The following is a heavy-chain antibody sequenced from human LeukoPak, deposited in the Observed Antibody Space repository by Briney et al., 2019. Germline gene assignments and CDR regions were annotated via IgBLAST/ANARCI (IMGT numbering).Heavy chain of an antibody. CDR1: GFTSSTYA. Sequence: PGGSLRLSCAGSGFTSSTYAMSWVRQAPGKGLEWVSAISSGRTTYYVDSVKGRFTISRDNSKNTLYLQMNSLRAEDTAVYYCAKHSMFGGGHFDYWGRGTLVTVSS. CDR3: AKHSMFGGGHFDY. D-gene: IGHD3-16*01. J-gene: IGHJ4*02. V-gene: IGHV3-23*01. CDR2: ISSGRTT.